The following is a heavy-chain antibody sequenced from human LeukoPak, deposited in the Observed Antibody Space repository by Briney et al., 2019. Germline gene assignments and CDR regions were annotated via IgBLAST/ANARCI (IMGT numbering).Heavy chain of an antibody. CDR1: GGSISSSSFY. V-gene: IGHV4-39*01. D-gene: IGHD1-14*01. CDR3: ARLNQGNRFDY. CDR2: ISYSGNT. Sequence: SETLSLTCTASGGSISSSSFYWGWIRQPPGKGLEWIGSISYSGNTYYNPSLKSRVTISVDTSKNQFSLKLSSVTAADTAVYYCARLNQGNRFDYWGQGTLVTVSS. J-gene: IGHJ4*02.